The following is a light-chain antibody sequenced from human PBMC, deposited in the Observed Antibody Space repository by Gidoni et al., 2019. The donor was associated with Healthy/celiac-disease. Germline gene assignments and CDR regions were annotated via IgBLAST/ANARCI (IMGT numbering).Light chain of an antibody. CDR3: QQRSNWPEYT. CDR1: QSVSSY. CDR2: DAS. V-gene: IGKV3-11*01. J-gene: IGKJ2*01. Sequence: EIVLTQSPATLSLSPGERATLSCRASQSVSSYLAWYQQKPGQAPRLLIYDASNRATGIPARFSGSGSGPDFTLTISSLEPEAFAVYYCQQRSNWPEYTFGQGTKLEIK.